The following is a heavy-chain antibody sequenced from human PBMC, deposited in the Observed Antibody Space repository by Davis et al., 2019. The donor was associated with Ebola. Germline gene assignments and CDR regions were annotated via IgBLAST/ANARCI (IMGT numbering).Heavy chain of an antibody. Sequence: GESLKISCAASGFTFSSYSMNWVRQAPGKGLEWVSSISSSSSYIYYADSVKGRFTISRDNAKNSLYLQMNSLRAEDTAVYYCARDHPNNYGDYGEDYNYGMDVWGQGTTVTVSS. CDR2: ISSSSSYI. CDR3: ARDHPNNYGDYGEDYNYGMDV. CDR1: GFTFSSYS. J-gene: IGHJ6*02. V-gene: IGHV3-21*01. D-gene: IGHD4-17*01.